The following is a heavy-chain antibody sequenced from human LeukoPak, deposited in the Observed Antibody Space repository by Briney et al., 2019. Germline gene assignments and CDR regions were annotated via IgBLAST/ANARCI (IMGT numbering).Heavy chain of an antibody. D-gene: IGHD3-10*01. Sequence: GGSLRLSCAASGFTFSSYGMSWVRQAPGKGLEWVSYISSSSSTIYYADSVKGRFTISRDNAKNSLYLQMNSLRAEDTAVYYCARGGMVRGVLYDYWGQGTLVTVSS. V-gene: IGHV3-48*01. J-gene: IGHJ4*02. CDR3: ARGGMVRGVLYDY. CDR1: GFTFSSYG. CDR2: ISSSSSTI.